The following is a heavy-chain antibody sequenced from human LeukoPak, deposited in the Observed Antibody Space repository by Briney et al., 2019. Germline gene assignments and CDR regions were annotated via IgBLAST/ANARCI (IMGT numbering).Heavy chain of an antibody. V-gene: IGHV4-34*01. Sequence: SETLSLTCAVYGGSFSGYYWSWIRQPPGKGLEWIGEINHSGSTNYNQSLKSRVTISVDTSKNQFSLKLSSVTAADTAVYYCARALLWSGYSIDYWGQGTLVTISS. CDR2: INHSGST. CDR1: GGSFSGYY. CDR3: ARALLWSGYSIDY. D-gene: IGHD3-3*01. J-gene: IGHJ4*02.